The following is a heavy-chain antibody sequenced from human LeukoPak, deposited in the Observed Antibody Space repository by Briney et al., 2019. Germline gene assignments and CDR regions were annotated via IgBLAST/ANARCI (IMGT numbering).Heavy chain of an antibody. D-gene: IGHD3-22*01. CDR1: GFTFSSYS. CDR3: ARDEVIRLNWFDP. V-gene: IGHV3-48*01. Sequence: GGSLRLSCAASGFTFSSYSMNWVRQAPGKGLEWVSYISSSSSTIYYADSVKGRFTISRDNAKNSLYLQMNSLRAEDTAVYYCARDEVIRLNWFDPWGQGTLVTVSS. CDR2: ISSSSSTI. J-gene: IGHJ5*02.